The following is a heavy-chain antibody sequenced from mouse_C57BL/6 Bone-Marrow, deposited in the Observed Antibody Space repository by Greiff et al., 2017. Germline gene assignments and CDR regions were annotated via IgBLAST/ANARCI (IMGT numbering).Heavy chain of an antibody. CDR1: GFNIKDDY. V-gene: IGHV14-4*01. D-gene: IGHD2-2*01. J-gene: IGHJ4*01. Sequence: VQLQQSGAELVRPGASVKLSCTASGFNIKDDYMHWVKQRPEQGLEWIGWIDPENGDTEYASKFQGKATITAATSSTTAYLQLSSLTSEDTAVXYFTYTMVRDYYAIDYWGQGTSVTVSS. CDR2: IDPENGDT. CDR3: TYTMVRDYYAIDY.